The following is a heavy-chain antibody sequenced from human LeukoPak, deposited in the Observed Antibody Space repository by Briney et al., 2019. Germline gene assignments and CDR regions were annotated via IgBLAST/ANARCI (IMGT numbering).Heavy chain of an antibody. Sequence: GGSLRLSCAASGFTFSSYSMNWVRQAPGKGLEWVSSISSSSSYIYYADSVKGRFTISRDNAKNSLYLQMNSLRAEDTAVYYCARDISIAVAGTDYWGQGTLVTVSS. CDR1: GFTFSSYS. CDR2: ISSSSSYI. CDR3: ARDISIAVAGTDY. V-gene: IGHV3-21*01. J-gene: IGHJ4*02. D-gene: IGHD6-19*01.